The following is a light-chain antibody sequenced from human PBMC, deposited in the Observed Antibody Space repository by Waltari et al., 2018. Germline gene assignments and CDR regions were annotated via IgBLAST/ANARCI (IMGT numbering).Light chain of an antibody. CDR1: RSNFGSNY. V-gene: IGLV1-47*01. CDR3: AAWDDSLRGVV. J-gene: IGLJ2*01. CDR2: RNT. Sequence: QPVLTQPPSASETPGQRVTLSCSGSRSNFGSNYVYWYQQLPGTAPKLLIYRNTQRPSGVPDRFSGSKSGTSASLAISGLRSEDEAVYYCAAWDDSLRGVVFGGGTKLTVL.